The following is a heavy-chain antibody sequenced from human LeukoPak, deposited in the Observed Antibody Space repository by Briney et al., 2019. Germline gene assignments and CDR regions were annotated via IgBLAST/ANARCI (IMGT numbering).Heavy chain of an antibody. J-gene: IGHJ4*02. V-gene: IGHV3-7*01. Sequence: GGSLRLSCAASGFTFSSYSMNWVRQAPGKGLEWLANINEDGSGRFYVDSVKGRLTISRDNAKNSLFLQMNSLRAEDTAVYYCARAAGGTSRDYWGQGTLVTVSS. CDR2: INEDGSGR. D-gene: IGHD1-26*01. CDR1: GFTFSSYS. CDR3: ARAAGGTSRDY.